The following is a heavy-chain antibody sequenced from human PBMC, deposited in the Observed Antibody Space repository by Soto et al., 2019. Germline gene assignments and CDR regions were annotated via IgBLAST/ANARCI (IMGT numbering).Heavy chain of an antibody. CDR2: VAYDGSNK. CDR3: AKDRLAWCGGDWSCDS. Sequence: QVQLVESGGGVVLPGRSLRLSCVASGFTFSHYGMQWFRQAPGKGLEWVALVAYDGSNKYNGDSVKGRFTISRETAKFTLYLEIDSLSAEDTAGYYCAKDRLAWCGGDWSCDSWGQGTLVTVSS. J-gene: IGHJ4*02. V-gene: IGHV3-30*18. D-gene: IGHD2-21*02. CDR1: GFTFSHYG.